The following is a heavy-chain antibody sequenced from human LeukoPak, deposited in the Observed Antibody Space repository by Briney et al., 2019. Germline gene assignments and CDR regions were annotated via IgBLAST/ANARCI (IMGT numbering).Heavy chain of an antibody. CDR1: GYSFTSYW. CDR3: ARHQPYYYDSSGYWSPIDY. D-gene: IGHD3-22*01. V-gene: IGHV5-51*01. CDR2: IYPGDSDT. J-gene: IGHJ4*02. Sequence: GGSLKISCKGSGYSFTSYWIGWVRQMPGKGLEWMGIIYPGDSDTRYSPSFQGQVTISADKSISTAYLQWSSLKASDTAMYYCARHQPYYYDSSGYWSPIDYWGQGTLVTVSS.